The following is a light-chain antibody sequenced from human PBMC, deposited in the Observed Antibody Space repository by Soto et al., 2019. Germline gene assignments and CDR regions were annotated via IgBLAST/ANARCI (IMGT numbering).Light chain of an antibody. Sequence: DIQMTQSPSSLSAFVGDRVTITCRASQSISSYLNWYQQNPGKAPKLLIYAASSLQSGVPSRFSASGSGTEFTLTISSLQPEDFATYYCQQSYSTLTFGGGTKVDIK. V-gene: IGKV1-39*01. J-gene: IGKJ4*01. CDR1: QSISSY. CDR2: AAS. CDR3: QQSYSTLT.